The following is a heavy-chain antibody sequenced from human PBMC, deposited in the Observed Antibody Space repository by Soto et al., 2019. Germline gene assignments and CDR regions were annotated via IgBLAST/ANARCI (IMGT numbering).Heavy chain of an antibody. CDR2: IWYDGSNK. Sequence: GGSLRLSCAASGFTFSSYAMHWVRQAPGKGLEWVAVIWYDGSNKYYADSVKGRFTISRDNSKNTLYLQMNSLRAEDTAVYYCARDFSAYCGGDCYFDYWGQGTLVTVSS. V-gene: IGHV3-30*04. CDR3: ARDFSAYCGGDCYFDY. D-gene: IGHD2-21*02. J-gene: IGHJ4*02. CDR1: GFTFSSYA.